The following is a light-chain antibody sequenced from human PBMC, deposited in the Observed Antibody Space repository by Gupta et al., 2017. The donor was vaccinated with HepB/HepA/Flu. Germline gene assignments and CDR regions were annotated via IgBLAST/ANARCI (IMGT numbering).Light chain of an antibody. CDR3: CSYADSYTYV. Sequence: SALTQPASVSGSPGQSITISCTRTSSDVGSHNSVSWYQQHPGKAPKFLIYDVSNRPSGVSYRFSGSKSGNTASLTVSGLQAEDEAYYYCCSYADSYTYVFGTGTKVTVL. V-gene: IGLV2-14*03. CDR2: DVS. CDR1: SSDVGSHNS. J-gene: IGLJ1*01.